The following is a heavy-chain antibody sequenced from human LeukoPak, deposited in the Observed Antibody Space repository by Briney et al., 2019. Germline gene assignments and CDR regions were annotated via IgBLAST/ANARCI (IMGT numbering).Heavy chain of an antibody. J-gene: IGHJ3*02. D-gene: IGHD3-10*01. V-gene: IGHV3-73*01. CDR3: AAGITLVRGGTSDI. Sequence: GGSLRLSCAASGFAFSGFIIHWVRQAPGKGLEWIGRVTSKTNSYATAYAASVKGRFTVSRDDSKKTAYLQMNSLKTEDTAVYYCAAGITLVRGGTSDIWGQGTMVIVS. CDR2: VTSKTNSYAT. CDR1: GFAFSGFI.